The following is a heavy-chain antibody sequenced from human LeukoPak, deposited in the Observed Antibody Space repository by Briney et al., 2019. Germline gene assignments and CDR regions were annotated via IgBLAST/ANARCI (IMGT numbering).Heavy chain of an antibody. CDR2: IYTSGST. V-gene: IGHV4-61*02. J-gene: IGHJ5*02. D-gene: IGHD5-12*01. CDR1: GGSISSGRYY. Sequence: PSQTLSLTCTVSGGSISSGRYYWSWIRQPAGKGLEWIGRIYTSGSTNYNPSLESRVTISVDTSKNQFSLKLSSVTAADTAVYYCARAGNSPGPHNWFDPWGQGTLVTVSS. CDR3: ARAGNSPGPHNWFDP.